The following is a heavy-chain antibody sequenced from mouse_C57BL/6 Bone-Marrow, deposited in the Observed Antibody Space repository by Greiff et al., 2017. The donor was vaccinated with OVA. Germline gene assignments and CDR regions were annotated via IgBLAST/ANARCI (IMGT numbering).Heavy chain of an antibody. CDR3: AREGLYYGSSSWFAY. CDR1: GFNIKDDY. J-gene: IGHJ3*01. CDR2: IDPENGDT. V-gene: IGHV14-4*01. Sequence: VQLQQSGAELVRPGASVKLSCTASGFNIKDDYMHWVKQRPEQGLEWIGWIDPENGDTEYASKFQGKATITADTSSNTAYLQLSSLTSEDTAIYYCAREGLYYGSSSWFAYWGQGTLVTVSA. D-gene: IGHD1-1*01.